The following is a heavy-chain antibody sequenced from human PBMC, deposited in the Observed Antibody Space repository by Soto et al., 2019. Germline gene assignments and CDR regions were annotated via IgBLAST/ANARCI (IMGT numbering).Heavy chain of an antibody. D-gene: IGHD6-13*01. CDR3: ARVGIAAAGYPLDP. CDR1: VDSVSSNSAA. J-gene: IGHJ5*02. CDR2: TYYRSKWYN. Sequence: HTQTLSLTCAISVDSVSSNSAACNWIRQSPSRGLEWLGRTYYRSKWYNDYAVSVKSRITINPDTSKNQFSLQLNSVTPEDTAVYYCARVGIAAAGYPLDPWAQGTLVTVSS. V-gene: IGHV6-1*01.